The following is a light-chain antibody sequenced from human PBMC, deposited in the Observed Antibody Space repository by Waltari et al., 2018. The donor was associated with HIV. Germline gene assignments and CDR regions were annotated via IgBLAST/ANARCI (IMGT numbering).Light chain of an antibody. CDR2: RNN. V-gene: IGLV1-47*01. CDR3: AAWDDSLSGWV. J-gene: IGLJ3*02. CDR1: SSNIGSNY. Sequence: QSVLTQPPSASGTPGQRVTISCSGSSSNIGSNYVYWYQQLPGTAPKLLIYRNNQRPSGVPYRFSGSKSGTSASLAISVLRSEDEADYYCAAWDDSLSGWVFGGGTKLTVL.